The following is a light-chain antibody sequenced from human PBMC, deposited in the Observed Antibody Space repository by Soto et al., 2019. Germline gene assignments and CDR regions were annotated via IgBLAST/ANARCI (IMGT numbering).Light chain of an antibody. J-gene: IGLJ1*01. V-gene: IGLV2-18*02. CDR1: SSDVGKYDR. CDR3: SSYTRTSRYV. Sequence: QSVLTQPPSVSGSPGQSVTISCTGTSSDVGKYDRVSWYQQPPRTAPKLIIYEVTNRPSGVPARFSGSKSGNTASLTISGLQAEDEADYYCSSYTRTSRYVFGAGTKLTVL. CDR2: EVT.